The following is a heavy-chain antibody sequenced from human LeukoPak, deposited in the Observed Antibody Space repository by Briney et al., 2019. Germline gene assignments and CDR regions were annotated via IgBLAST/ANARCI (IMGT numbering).Heavy chain of an antibody. Sequence: GGSLRLSCAASGFTFSSYAMNWVRQAPGKGLEFVSYISNSGTIKYNADSVKGRFTISRDNAKNSLYLQMNSLRAEDTAVYYCARVALGYYYYYMDVWGKGTTVTVSS. D-gene: IGHD2-15*01. CDR3: ARVALGYYYYYMDV. CDR2: ISNSGTIK. CDR1: GFTFSSYA. J-gene: IGHJ6*03. V-gene: IGHV3-48*03.